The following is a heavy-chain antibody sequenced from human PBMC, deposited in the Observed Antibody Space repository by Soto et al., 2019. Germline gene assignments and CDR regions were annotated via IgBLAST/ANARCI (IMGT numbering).Heavy chain of an antibody. CDR1: GFTFSRHA. D-gene: IGHD3-22*01. CDR3: AKMGVNYYDIASGMDV. J-gene: IGHJ6*02. CDR2: ISGDGGSR. V-gene: IGHV3-23*01. Sequence: EVQLLESGGGLVQPGGSLRLSCAASGFTFSRHAMNWVRQAPGKGLEWVSAISGDGGSRYYADSVKGRFTVSRDNSKNTLYPQMNSLRAKDTAVYYCAKMGVNYYDIASGMDVWGQGTTVTVSS.